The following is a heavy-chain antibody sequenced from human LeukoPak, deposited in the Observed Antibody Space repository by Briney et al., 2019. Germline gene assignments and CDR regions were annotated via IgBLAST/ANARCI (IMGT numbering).Heavy chain of an antibody. CDR2: ISTYNGNT. CDR3: ARVVRGSAMDV. J-gene: IGHJ6*02. D-gene: IGHD3-10*02. Sequence: GASVKVSCKTSGDTFTTSDITWVRQAPGQGLEWMGWISTYNGNTNLAQKLQGRVSMTTDTSTSTAYMELRSLRSDDTAVYYCARVVRGSAMDVWGQGTSVTVSS. V-gene: IGHV1-18*01. CDR1: GDTFTTSD.